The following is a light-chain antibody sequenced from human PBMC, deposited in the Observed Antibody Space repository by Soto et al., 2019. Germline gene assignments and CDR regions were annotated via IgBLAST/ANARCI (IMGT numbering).Light chain of an antibody. CDR3: CSYAGSVV. CDR2: EGS. V-gene: IGLV2-23*01. CDR1: SSDVGSYNL. J-gene: IGLJ2*01. Sequence: QSALTQPASVSGSPGQSITISCTGTSSDVGSYNLVSWYQQHPGKAPKLMLYEGSKRPSGVSNRFSGSKSGNTASLTISGLQAAAEADYYCCSYAGSVVFGGGTRSPS.